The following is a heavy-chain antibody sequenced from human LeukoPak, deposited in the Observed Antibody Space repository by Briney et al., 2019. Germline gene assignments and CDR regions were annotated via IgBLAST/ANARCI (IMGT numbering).Heavy chain of an antibody. CDR2: ISGSGGST. CDR3: AKAVSGAWLRFRFDY. CDR1: GFTFSSYA. V-gene: IGHV3-23*01. J-gene: IGHJ4*02. Sequence: GGSLRLSCAASGFTFSSYAMSWVRQAPGKGLEWVSAISGSGGSTYYADSVKGRFTISRDNSKNTLYLQMNSLRAEDTAVYYCAKAVSGAWLRFRFDYWGQGTLVTVSS. D-gene: IGHD5-12*01.